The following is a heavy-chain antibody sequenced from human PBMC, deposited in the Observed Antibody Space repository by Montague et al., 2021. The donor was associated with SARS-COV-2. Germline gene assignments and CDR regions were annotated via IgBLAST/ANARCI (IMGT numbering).Heavy chain of an antibody. Sequence: PALVKPTQTLTLTCTFSGFSLRSDDEGVAWIRQSPGKALEWLALIYWDDDKRYSPSLKSRLTITKDTSKNRVVLTMTNMDPVDTATYYCAHSPSSFWSGKVDYWGQGTLVTVSS. D-gene: IGHD3-3*01. V-gene: IGHV2-5*02. CDR1: GFSLRSDDEG. J-gene: IGHJ4*02. CDR3: AHSPSSFWSGKVDY. CDR2: IYWDDDK.